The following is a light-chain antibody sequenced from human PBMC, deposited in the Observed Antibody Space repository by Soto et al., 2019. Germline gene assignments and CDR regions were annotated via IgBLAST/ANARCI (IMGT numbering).Light chain of an antibody. J-gene: IGKJ2*01. CDR3: QQRSTWYT. V-gene: IGKV3-11*01. Sequence: EIVLTQSPATLSLSPGERATLSCRASQSISNYLAWYQQKPGQAPRLLIYEASKRATGIPARFSGSGYGTDFTLTISSLEPEDFAVYYCQQRSTWYTFGQGTRLEI. CDR2: EAS. CDR1: QSISNY.